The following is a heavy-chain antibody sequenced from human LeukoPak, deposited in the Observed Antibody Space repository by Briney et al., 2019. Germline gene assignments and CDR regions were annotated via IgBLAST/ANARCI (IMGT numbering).Heavy chain of an antibody. CDR3: ARDLDCSSTSCYDY. CDR1: GYTFTSYG. CDR2: ISAYNGNT. V-gene: IGHV1-18*01. J-gene: IGHJ4*02. D-gene: IGHD2-2*01. Sequence: GASVKVSCKASGYTFTSYGISWVRQAPGQGLEWMGWISAYNGNTNYAQKLQGRVTITTDTSTSTAYMELSSLRSDDTAVYYCARDLDCSSTSCYDYWGEGTLVTVSS.